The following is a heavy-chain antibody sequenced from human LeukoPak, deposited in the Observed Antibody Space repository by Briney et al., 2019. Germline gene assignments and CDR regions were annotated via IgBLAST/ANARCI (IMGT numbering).Heavy chain of an antibody. CDR3: ARDKWDSGSHGFDY. CDR1: GYTLTELS. V-gene: IGHV1-18*01. D-gene: IGHD1-26*01. CDR2: ISAYNGNT. Sequence: ASVTVSCKVSGYTLTELSMHWVRQAPGQGGEWMGWISAYNGNTNYAQKLQGRVTMTTDTSTSTAYMELRSLRSDDTAVYYCARDKWDSGSHGFDYWGQGTLVTVSS. J-gene: IGHJ4*02.